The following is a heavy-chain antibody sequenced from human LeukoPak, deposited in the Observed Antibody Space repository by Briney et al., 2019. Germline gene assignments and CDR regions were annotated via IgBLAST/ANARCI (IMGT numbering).Heavy chain of an antibody. D-gene: IGHD5-24*01. CDR1: GGSISSSSYY. J-gene: IGHJ4*02. CDR2: IYYSGST. V-gene: IGHV4-61*01. CDR3: ARVRGGTYNHYFDY. Sequence: SETLSLTCTVSGGSISSSSYYWTWIRQPPGKGLEWVGYIYYSGSTNYNPSLKSRVTISVDTSKNQFSLKLTSVTPADTALYYCARVRGGTYNHYFDYWGQGTLVTVSS.